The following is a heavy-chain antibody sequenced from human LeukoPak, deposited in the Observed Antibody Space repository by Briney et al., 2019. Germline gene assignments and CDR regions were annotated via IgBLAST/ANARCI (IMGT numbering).Heavy chain of an antibody. CDR2: ISSDGGST. Sequence: GGSLRPSFSASGFTFITYAIHWVRQAPGKGLEYFSAISSDGGSTYYADSVKGRFTISRDNSKNTLYLQMSSLRAEDTAVYYCVKERLQFSSSSLSFDYWGQGTLVTVSS. CDR1: GFTFITYA. V-gene: IGHV3-64D*06. CDR3: VKERLQFSSSSLSFDY. J-gene: IGHJ4*02. D-gene: IGHD5-24*01.